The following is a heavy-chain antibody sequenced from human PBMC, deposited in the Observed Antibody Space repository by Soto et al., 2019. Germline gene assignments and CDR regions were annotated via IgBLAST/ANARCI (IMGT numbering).Heavy chain of an antibody. CDR3: ARGPSRAGYIDY. CDR1: GFTFSSYA. D-gene: IGHD6-6*01. Sequence: QVQLVESGGGVVQPGRSLRLSCAASGFTFSSYAMHWVRQAPGKGLEWVAVISNDGSNKYYADSVKGRFTISRDNSKNALYLQMNRLRADDTAVYYCARGPSRAGYIDYWGQGTLVTVAS. V-gene: IGHV3-30-3*01. CDR2: ISNDGSNK. J-gene: IGHJ4*02.